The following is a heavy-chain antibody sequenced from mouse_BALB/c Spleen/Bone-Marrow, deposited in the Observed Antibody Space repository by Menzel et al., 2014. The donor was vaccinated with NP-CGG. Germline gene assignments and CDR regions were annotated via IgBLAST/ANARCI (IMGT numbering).Heavy chain of an antibody. V-gene: IGHV1-7*01. D-gene: IGHD1-1*01. J-gene: IGHJ4*01. CDR1: GYTFTSYW. CDR3: ARQITTVDYAMDY. CDR2: INPSTGYT. Sequence: VQLQQSGAELAKPGASVKMSCKASGYTFTSYWMHWVKQRPGQGLEWIAYINPSTGYTEYNQKFKDKATLTADKSSSTAYIQLSSLTSEDSAVYYCARQITTVDYAMDYWGQGTSVTVSS.